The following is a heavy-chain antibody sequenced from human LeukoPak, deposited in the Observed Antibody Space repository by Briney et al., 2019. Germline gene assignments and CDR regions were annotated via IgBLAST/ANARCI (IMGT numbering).Heavy chain of an antibody. CDR1: GFTFSNYE. CDR3: ARVSESEWNFDL. Sequence: GGSLRLSCAASGFTFSNYEMNWVRQAPGKGLEWVSSISSSGTYIYYADSMKGRFTLSRDNAKNSLYLQMNSLRAEDTAVYYCARVSESEWNFDLWGRGTLVTVSS. V-gene: IGHV3-21*01. CDR2: ISSSGTYI. D-gene: IGHD1-14*01. J-gene: IGHJ2*01.